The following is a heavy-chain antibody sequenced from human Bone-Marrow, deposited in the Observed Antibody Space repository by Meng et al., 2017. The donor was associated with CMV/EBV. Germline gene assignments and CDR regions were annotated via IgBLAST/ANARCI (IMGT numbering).Heavy chain of an antibody. D-gene: IGHD6-19*01. CDR3: ARWESRGWDGTAYYYGMDV. Sequence: ASVKVSCKASGYTFTEYYIHWVRQAPGQGLEWMGWINPNSGGTKYAQKFQGRVTMTRDTSISTAYMELSRLRPDDTAVYYCARWESRGWDGTAYYYGMDVWGQGTTVPVSS. J-gene: IGHJ6*02. V-gene: IGHV1-2*02. CDR1: GYTFTEYY. CDR2: INPNSGGT.